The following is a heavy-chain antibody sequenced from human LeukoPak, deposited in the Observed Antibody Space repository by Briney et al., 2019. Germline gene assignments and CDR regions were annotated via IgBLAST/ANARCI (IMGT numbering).Heavy chain of an antibody. Sequence: GGPLRLSCVASGFAFSSFAMSWVRQAPGKGLKWVSGLTGSGSTYHADSVKGRFTISRDNSKNTLSLQMNSLRAEDTAVYYCAKMKGWRLYDYCMDVWGKGTTVTVSS. V-gene: IGHV3-23*01. CDR1: GFAFSSFA. CDR2: LTGSGST. CDR3: AKMKGWRLYDYCMDV. J-gene: IGHJ6*03. D-gene: IGHD2-15*01.